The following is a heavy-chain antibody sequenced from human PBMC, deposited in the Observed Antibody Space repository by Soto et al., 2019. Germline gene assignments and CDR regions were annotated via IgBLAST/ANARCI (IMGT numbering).Heavy chain of an antibody. D-gene: IGHD6-13*01. J-gene: IGHJ5*02. V-gene: IGHV1-2*02. CDR2: INPNSGGT. Sequence: ASVKVSCKASGYTFTGYYMHWVRQAPGQGLEWMGWINPNSGGTNYAQKFQGRVTMTRDTSISTAYMELSRLRSDDTAVYYCARDRAYSSSWYQGRAGSDPWGQGTLVTVSS. CDR3: ARDRAYSSSWYQGRAGSDP. CDR1: GYTFTGYY.